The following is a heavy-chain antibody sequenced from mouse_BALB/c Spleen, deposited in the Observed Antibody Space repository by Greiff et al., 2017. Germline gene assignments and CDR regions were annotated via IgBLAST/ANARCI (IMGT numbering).Heavy chain of an antibody. Sequence: EVKVVESGGGLVKPGGSLKLSCAASGFTFSSYAMSWVRQSPEKRLEWVAEISSGGSYTYYPDTVTGRFTISRDNAKNTLYLEMSSLRSEDTAMYYCARDQGTTATWYFDVWGAGTTVTVSS. CDR3: ARDQGTTATWYFDV. V-gene: IGHV5-9-4*01. CDR1: GFTFSSYA. CDR2: ISSGGSYT. D-gene: IGHD1-2*01. J-gene: IGHJ1*01.